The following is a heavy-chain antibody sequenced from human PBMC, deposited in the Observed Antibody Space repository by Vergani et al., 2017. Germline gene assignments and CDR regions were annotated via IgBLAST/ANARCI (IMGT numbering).Heavy chain of an antibody. D-gene: IGHD3-10*01. CDR3: ARDQGTSRDLLWFGELLYEDNWFDP. V-gene: IGHV3-21*01. CDR1: GFTFSSYS. J-gene: IGHJ5*02. CDR2: ISSSSSYI. Sequence: EVQLVESGGGLVQPGGSLRLSCAASGFTFSSYSMNWVRQAPGKGLEWVSSISSSSSYIYYADSVKGRFTISRDNAKNSLYLQMNSLRAEDTAVYYCARDQGTSRDLLWFGELLYEDNWFDPWGQGTLVTVSS.